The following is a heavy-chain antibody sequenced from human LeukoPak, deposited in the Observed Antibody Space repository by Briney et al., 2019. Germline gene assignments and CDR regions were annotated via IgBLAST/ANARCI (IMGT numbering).Heavy chain of an antibody. J-gene: IGHJ5*02. Sequence: SETLSLTCAVSGGSISSGGYSWSWIWQPPGKGLEWIGYIYHSGSTYYNPSLKSRVTISVDRSKNQFSLKLSSVTAADTAVYYCARLRGVNYYDSSGYTNWFDPWGQGTLVTVSS. CDR1: GGSISSGGYS. CDR2: IYHSGST. CDR3: ARLRGVNYYDSSGYTNWFDP. V-gene: IGHV4-30-2*01. D-gene: IGHD3-22*01.